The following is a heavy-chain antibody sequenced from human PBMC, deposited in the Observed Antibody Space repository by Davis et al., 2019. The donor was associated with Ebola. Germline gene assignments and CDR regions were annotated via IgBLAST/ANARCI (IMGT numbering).Heavy chain of an antibody. V-gene: IGHV4-59*01. CDR2: IYYSGST. CDR1: GGSMTNYY. D-gene: IGHD6-13*01. Sequence: SETLSLTCTVSGGSMTNYYWSWIRQPPGKGLEWIGYIYYSGSTNYNPSLKSRVTISVDTSKNQFSLKLSSVTAADTAVYYCARLYFSSSWYSNWFDPWGQGTLVTVSS. CDR3: ARLYFSSSWYSNWFDP. J-gene: IGHJ5*02.